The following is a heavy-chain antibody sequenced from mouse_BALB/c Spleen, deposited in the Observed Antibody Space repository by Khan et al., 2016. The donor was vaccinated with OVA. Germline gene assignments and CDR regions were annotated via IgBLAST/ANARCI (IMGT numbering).Heavy chain of an antibody. V-gene: IGHV1-80*01. J-gene: IGHJ3*01. D-gene: IGHD1-1*01. CDR3: AREGYYGSRRAWFAY. CDR2: IYPGHGDA. CDR1: GYEFSNYW. Sequence: QVQLQQSGAELVRPGSSVKISCKASGYEFSNYWMNWVKQRPGQGLEWIGQIYPGHGDAYFNGKFKGKATLTADKSSNSAYMQLSSLTSEDSAVYFGAREGYYGSRRAWFAYWGQGTLVTVSA.